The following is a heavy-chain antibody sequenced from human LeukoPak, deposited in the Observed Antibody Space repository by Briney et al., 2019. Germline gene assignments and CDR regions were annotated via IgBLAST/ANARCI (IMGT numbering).Heavy chain of an antibody. V-gene: IGHV3-74*01. J-gene: IGHJ3*01. CDR3: ASIVGIAETCLYAFDV. Sequence: PGGPLRLSCAASGFTFSSYSMHWVRQAPGKGLEWVSHTNAAGDATRYAGSVKGRFTISRDNAKNTVSLQMNSLRAEDTAVYYCASIVGIAETCLYAFDVWGQGTRVTVSS. CDR2: TNAAGDAT. CDR1: GFTFSSYS. D-gene: IGHD6-13*01.